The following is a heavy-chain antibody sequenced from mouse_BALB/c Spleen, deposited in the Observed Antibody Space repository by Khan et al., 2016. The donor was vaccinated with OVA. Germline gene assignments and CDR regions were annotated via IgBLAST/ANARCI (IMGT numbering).Heavy chain of an antibody. J-gene: IGHJ3*01. V-gene: IGHV1-77*01. D-gene: IGHD1-2*01. CDR3: ARRNYFGYTFAY. CDR2: ISPGSGDT. CDR1: GYTFTDFY. Sequence: VQLQESGTELARPGASVNLSCKASGYTFTDFYINWVKQGSGQGLEWIGEISPGSGDTYYNEKFKGKATLTADKSSSTAYMQLSSLTSEASAVYFCARRNYFGYTFAYWGQGTLVTVSA.